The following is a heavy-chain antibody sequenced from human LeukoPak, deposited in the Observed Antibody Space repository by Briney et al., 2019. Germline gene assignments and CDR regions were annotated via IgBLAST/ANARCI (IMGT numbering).Heavy chain of an antibody. V-gene: IGHV4-39*07. CDR1: GGSISSSSYY. CDR2: IYYSGST. Sequence: SETLSLTCTVSGGSISSSSYYWGWIRQPPGKGLEWIGSIYYSGSTYYNPSLKSRVTISVDTSKNQFSLKLSSVTAADTAVYYCARDHYDYVWGSYRHNWFDPWGQGTLVTVSS. D-gene: IGHD3-16*02. CDR3: ARDHYDYVWGSYRHNWFDP. J-gene: IGHJ5*02.